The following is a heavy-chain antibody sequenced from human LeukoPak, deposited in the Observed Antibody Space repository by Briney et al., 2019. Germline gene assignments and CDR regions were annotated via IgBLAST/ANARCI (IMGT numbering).Heavy chain of an antibody. Sequence: SETLSLTCSVSGDSISSYYWSWIRQPAGKGLEWIGRIYTSVTPNYNPSLKSRVTMSLDTSKNHFSLKLSSVTAADTAVHYCARGRFGELIVRQVLYYYYYMDVWGKGTTVTVSS. CDR3: ARGRFGELIVRQVLYYYYYMDV. D-gene: IGHD3-10*01. J-gene: IGHJ6*03. CDR1: GDSISSYY. V-gene: IGHV4-4*07. CDR2: IYTSVTP.